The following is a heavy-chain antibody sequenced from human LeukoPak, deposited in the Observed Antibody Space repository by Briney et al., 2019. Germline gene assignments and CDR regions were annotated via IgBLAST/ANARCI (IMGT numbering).Heavy chain of an antibody. V-gene: IGHV4-61*02. Sequence: SQTLSLTCTVSSGSISSGCYYWSWIRQPAGRGLEWIGRIYARASTTYNPSLKSRANISLGTSENHFSLKLNSVTAADTAVYYCARDQEGIAAPGTSWGEETLVTVSS. CDR2: IYARAST. J-gene: IGHJ4*02. CDR1: SGSISSGCYY. CDR3: ARDQEGIAAPGTS. D-gene: IGHD6-13*01.